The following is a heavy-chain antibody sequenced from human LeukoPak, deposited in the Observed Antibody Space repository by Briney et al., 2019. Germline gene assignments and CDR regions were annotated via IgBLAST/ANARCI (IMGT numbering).Heavy chain of an antibody. CDR2: IKSKTDGGTT. CDR3: TTSQYQLPFSWFDP. J-gene: IGHJ5*02. Sequence: PGGSLRLSCAASGFTFSNAWMSWVRQAPGKGLEWVGRIKSKTDGGTTDYAAPVKGRFTISRDDSKNTLYLQMNSLKTEDTAVYYCTTSQYQLPFSWFDPWGLGTLVTVSS. CDR1: GFTFSNAW. D-gene: IGHD2-2*01. V-gene: IGHV3-15*01.